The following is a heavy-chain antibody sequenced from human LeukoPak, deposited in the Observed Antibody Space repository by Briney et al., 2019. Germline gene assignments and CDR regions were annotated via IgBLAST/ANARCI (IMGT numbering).Heavy chain of an antibody. D-gene: IGHD1-26*01. V-gene: IGHV3-7*04. CDR2: IKQDGSEK. Sequence: QPGGSLRLSCAASGFTFSSYWMSWVRQAPGKGLEWVANIKQDGSEKYYVDSVKGRFTISRDNAKNPLCLQMNGLRAEDTAVYYCARDHIVGATNSDYWGQGTLVTVSS. CDR3: ARDHIVGATNSDY. CDR1: GFTFSSYW. J-gene: IGHJ4*02.